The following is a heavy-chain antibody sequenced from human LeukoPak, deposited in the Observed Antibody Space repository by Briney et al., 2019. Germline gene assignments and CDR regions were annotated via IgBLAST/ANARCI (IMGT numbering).Heavy chain of an antibody. CDR2: IFYSGST. D-gene: IGHD6-19*01. J-gene: IGHJ4*02. V-gene: IGHV4-59*12. CDR1: GVSISSYY. CDR3: ARDYGGWYYFDY. Sequence: KPSETLSLTCSVSGVSISSYYWSWIRQPPGKGLEWIGYIFYSGSTNYNPSLKSRVTISADTSKNQFSLKLSSVTAADTALYYCARDYGGWYYFDYWGQGTLVTVSS.